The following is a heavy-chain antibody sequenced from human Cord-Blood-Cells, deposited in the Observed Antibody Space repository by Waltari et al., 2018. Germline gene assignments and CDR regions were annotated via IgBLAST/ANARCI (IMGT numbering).Heavy chain of an antibody. CDR2: IIPIFGTA. V-gene: IGHV1-69*06. J-gene: IGHJ4*02. Sequence: QVQLVQSGAEGKKPGSSVKVSCKASGGTFSSYAISWVRQAPGKGLEWMGGIIPIFGTANYAQKFQGRVTITADKSTSTAYMGLSSLRSEDTAVYYCAVTIFGVVINPSFDYWGQGTLVTVSS. D-gene: IGHD3-3*01. CDR3: AVTIFGVVINPSFDY. CDR1: GGTFSSYA.